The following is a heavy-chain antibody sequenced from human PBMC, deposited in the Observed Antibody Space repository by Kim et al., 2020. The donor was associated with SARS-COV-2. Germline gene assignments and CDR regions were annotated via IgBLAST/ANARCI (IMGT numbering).Heavy chain of an antibody. V-gene: IGHV3-33*01. J-gene: IGHJ4*02. D-gene: IGHD2-2*01. Sequence: YADTVKGRFTIHRENSQNTLYLQMNSLRAEDTAVYYCAREDIVVVPAIDYWGQGTLVTVSS. CDR3: AREDIVVVPAIDY.